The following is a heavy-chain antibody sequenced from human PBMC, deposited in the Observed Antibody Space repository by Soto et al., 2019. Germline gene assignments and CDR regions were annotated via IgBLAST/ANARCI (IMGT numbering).Heavy chain of an antibody. CDR3: ARDFEKLRFLEWTQGPFDY. Sequence: GASVKVSCKASGYTFTSYAMHWVRQAPGQRLEWMGWINAGNDNTKYSQKFQGRVTITRDTSASTAYMELSSLRSEDTAVYYCARDFEKLRFLEWTQGPFDYWGQGTLVTVSS. J-gene: IGHJ4*02. CDR1: GYTFTSYA. V-gene: IGHV1-3*01. CDR2: INAGNDNT. D-gene: IGHD3-3*01.